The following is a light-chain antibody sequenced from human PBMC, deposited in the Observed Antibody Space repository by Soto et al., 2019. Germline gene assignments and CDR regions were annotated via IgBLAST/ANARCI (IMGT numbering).Light chain of an antibody. Sequence: QSALTQPASVSGSPGQSVTISCSGSSSDVGAYNYVSWYQRHPGKAPKLMIYDVTNRPSGVSNRFSGSKSGNTASLTISGLQAEDEAYYFCSSYTSRSPVVFGGGTKLTVL. CDR2: DVT. CDR1: SSDVGAYNY. CDR3: SSYTSRSPVV. V-gene: IGLV2-14*01. J-gene: IGLJ3*02.